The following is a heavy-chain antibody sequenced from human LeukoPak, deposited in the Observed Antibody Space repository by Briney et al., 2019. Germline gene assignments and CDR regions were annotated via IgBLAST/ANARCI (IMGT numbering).Heavy chain of an antibody. D-gene: IGHD3-10*01. Sequence: GGSLRLSRAASGFTFSSYWMHWVRQAPGKGLEWVSVIYSGGSTYYADSVKGRFTISRDNSKNTLYLQMNSLRAEDTAVYYCARGYYGSGSYDYWGQGTLVTVSS. CDR1: GFTFSSYW. CDR3: ARGYYGSGSYDY. V-gene: IGHV3-66*01. CDR2: IYSGGST. J-gene: IGHJ4*02.